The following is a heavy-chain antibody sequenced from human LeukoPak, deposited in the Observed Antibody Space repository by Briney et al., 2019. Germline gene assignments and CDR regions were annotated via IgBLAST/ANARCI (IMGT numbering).Heavy chain of an antibody. D-gene: IGHD6-13*01. Sequence: SETLSLTCAVYGVSFSGYYWSWIRQPPGKGLEWIGEINHGGSTNYNPSLKSRVTISVDTSKNQFSLKLSSVTAADSAMYYCARQGPGSPTPYFAYWGQGTLVTVSS. J-gene: IGHJ4*02. V-gene: IGHV4-34*01. CDR3: ARQGPGSPTPYFAY. CDR1: GVSFSGYY. CDR2: INHGGST.